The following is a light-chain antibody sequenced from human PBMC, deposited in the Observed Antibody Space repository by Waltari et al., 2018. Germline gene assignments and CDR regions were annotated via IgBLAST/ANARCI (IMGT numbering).Light chain of an antibody. Sequence: QSALTQPASVSGSPGQSVRISCTGTSNDVGGYGYVSWYQQFPGKAPKLMIYEVSYRPSGVSSRFSCSKSGNTASLTISGLQAEDEAVYYCSSHTSTVPHVFGTGTKVTVV. V-gene: IGLV2-14*01. CDR2: EVS. J-gene: IGLJ1*01. CDR3: SSHTSTVPHV. CDR1: SNDVGGYGY.